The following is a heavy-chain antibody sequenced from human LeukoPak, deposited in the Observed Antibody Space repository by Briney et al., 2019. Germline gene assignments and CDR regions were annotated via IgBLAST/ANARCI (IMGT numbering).Heavy chain of an antibody. Sequence: PSEALSLTCTVSGGSISSYYWSWIRQPPGKGLEWIGYIYYSGSTYYNPSLKSRVTISVDTSKNQFSLKLSSVTAADTAVYYCARHPFWSGSYYYYYGMDVWGQGTTVTVSS. V-gene: IGHV4-59*04. CDR3: ARHPFWSGSYYYYYGMDV. D-gene: IGHD3-3*01. CDR2: IYYSGST. J-gene: IGHJ6*02. CDR1: GGSISSYY.